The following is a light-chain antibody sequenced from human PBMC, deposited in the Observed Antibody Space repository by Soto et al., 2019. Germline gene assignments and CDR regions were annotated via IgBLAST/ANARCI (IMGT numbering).Light chain of an antibody. Sequence: SVRTLSLPTGERATLSFSARQRVSSSYLAWYQPKPGQAPRLLIYGASSRATGIPDRFSGSGSGTDFTLTISRLEPEAFAVYYCQQDGSSLPVLPFCGGTKVDVK. CDR1: QRVSSSY. J-gene: IGKJ4*01. CDR2: GAS. CDR3: QQDGSSLPVLP. V-gene: IGKV3-20*01.